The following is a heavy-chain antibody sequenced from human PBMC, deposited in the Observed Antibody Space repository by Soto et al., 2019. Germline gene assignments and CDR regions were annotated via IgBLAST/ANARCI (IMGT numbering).Heavy chain of an antibody. V-gene: IGHV4-34*01. J-gene: IGHJ4*02. D-gene: IGHD2-8*02. CDR2: INHSGST. CDR3: ARDKITGLFDY. Sequence: SESLSLSCLGFGGEFSVYYWTRLRQQPGPGLEWIGEINHSGSTNYNPSLKSRVTISVDTSKNQFSLKLTSVTAADTAVYYCARDKITGLFDYWGQGTLVTVSS. CDR1: GGEFSVYY.